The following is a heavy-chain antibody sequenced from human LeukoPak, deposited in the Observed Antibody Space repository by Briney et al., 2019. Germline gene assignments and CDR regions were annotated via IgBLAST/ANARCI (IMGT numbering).Heavy chain of an antibody. Sequence: PSETLSLTCTVSGGSISSYYWSWIRQPAGKGLEWIGRIYASGTTNYNPSLKSRVTISLDTSKSQFSLNLSSVTAADTAVYYCARDPGYGGQIDYWGQGTLVTVSS. CDR3: ARDPGYGGQIDY. CDR1: GGSISSYY. V-gene: IGHV4-4*07. CDR2: IYASGTT. D-gene: IGHD4-23*01. J-gene: IGHJ4*02.